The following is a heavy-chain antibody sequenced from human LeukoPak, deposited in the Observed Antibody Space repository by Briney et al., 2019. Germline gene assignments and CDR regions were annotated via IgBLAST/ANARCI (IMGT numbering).Heavy chain of an antibody. J-gene: IGHJ5*02. CDR2: INPNSGGT. CDR3: AVQYWEGNWFDP. V-gene: IGHV1-2*02. CDR1: GYTFTGYY. Sequence: GASVKVSCTASGYTFTGYYMHWVRQAPGQGLEWMGWINPNSGGTNYAQKFQGRVTMTRDTSISTAYMELSRLRSDDTAVYYCAVQYWEGNWFDPWGQGTLVTVSS. D-gene: IGHD2-8*02.